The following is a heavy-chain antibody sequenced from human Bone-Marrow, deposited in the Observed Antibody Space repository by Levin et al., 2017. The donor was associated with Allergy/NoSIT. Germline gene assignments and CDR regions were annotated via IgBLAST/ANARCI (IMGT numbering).Heavy chain of an antibody. V-gene: IGHV4-4*07. CDR1: GASVSSYS. D-gene: IGHD3-16*01. CDR3: AKHLTLRGFGLNKWFDP. J-gene: IGHJ5*02. Sequence: SETLSLTCTVSGASVSSYSWSWLRQPAGKGLEWIGHIYTTETTKSNPSLKSRVDMSVDTSKNHFSLQLTSVTAADSATYYCAKHLTLRGFGLNKWFDPWGPGVRVTVSS. CDR2: IYTTETT.